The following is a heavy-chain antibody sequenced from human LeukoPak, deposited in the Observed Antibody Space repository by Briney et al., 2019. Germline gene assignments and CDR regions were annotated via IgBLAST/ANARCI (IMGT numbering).Heavy chain of an antibody. Sequence: GGSLRLSCAASGFTFSSYAMSWVRQAPGKGLEWVSAISGSGGSTYYADSVKGWFTISRDNSKNTLYLQMNSLRAEDTAVYYCAKHSDDYIWGSYRYIAYWGQGTLVTVSS. J-gene: IGHJ4*02. CDR1: GFTFSSYA. CDR2: ISGSGGST. CDR3: AKHSDDYIWGSYRYIAY. V-gene: IGHV3-23*01. D-gene: IGHD3-16*02.